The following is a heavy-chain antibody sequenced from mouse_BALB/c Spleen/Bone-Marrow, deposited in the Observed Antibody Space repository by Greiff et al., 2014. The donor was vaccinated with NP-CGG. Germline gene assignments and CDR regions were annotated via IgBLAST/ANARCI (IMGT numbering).Heavy chain of an antibody. J-gene: IGHJ1*01. CDR2: ISSSGSYT. V-gene: IGHV5-9-1*01. Sequence: DVMLVESGGGLAKPGGSLQLSCAASGFTFSTYAMSWVRQTPEKRLEWVATISSSGSYTYYPDSVKGRFTISRDNAKNTLYLQMSSLRSEDTAMFYCSRLGIITTYFDVWGAGTSVAVSS. CDR1: GFTFSTYA. CDR3: SRLGIITTYFDV. D-gene: IGHD2-4*01.